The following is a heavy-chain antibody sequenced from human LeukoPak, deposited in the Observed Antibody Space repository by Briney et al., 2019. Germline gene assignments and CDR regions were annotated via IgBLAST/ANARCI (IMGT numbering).Heavy chain of an antibody. CDR2: INPSGGST. Sequence: GASVKVSCKASGYTLTTYYIHWVRQAPGQGLEWMGIINPSGGSTSYAQKFQGRVTMTRDTSTSTVYMELSSLRSEDTAVYYCARGEAARPGSGYYYYYYMDVWGKGTTVTVSS. CDR3: ARGEAARPGSGYYYYYYMDV. CDR1: GYTLTTYY. J-gene: IGHJ6*03. V-gene: IGHV1-46*01. D-gene: IGHD6-6*01.